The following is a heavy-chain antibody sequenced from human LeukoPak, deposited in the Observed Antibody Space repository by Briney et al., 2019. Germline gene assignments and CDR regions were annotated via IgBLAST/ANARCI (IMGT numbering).Heavy chain of an antibody. V-gene: IGHV3-72*01. CDR1: GFTFSDHY. D-gene: IGHD5-24*01. CDR3: ARVQARWLQPIDY. J-gene: IGHJ4*02. Sequence: PGGSLRLSCAAYGFTFSDHYMDWVRQAPGKGLEWVGRTRNKANSYTTEYAASVKGRFTISRDDSKNSLYLQMNSLKTEDTAVYYCARVQARWLQPIDYWGKGNLVTVSS. CDR2: TRNKANSYTT.